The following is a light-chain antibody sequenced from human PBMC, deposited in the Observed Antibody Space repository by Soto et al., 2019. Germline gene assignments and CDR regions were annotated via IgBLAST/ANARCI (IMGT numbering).Light chain of an antibody. V-gene: IGLV3-1*01. J-gene: IGLJ2*01. CDR3: QAWDDTRGVV. Sequence: SYELTQPPSVSVSPGQTASITCSGATFRNGFACWYQQKPGQSPVLVIYLDTKRPSGIPERFSGSNSGSTATLTISGTQTMDEADYYCQAWDDTRGVVFGGGTKLTVL. CDR1: TFRNGF. CDR2: LDT.